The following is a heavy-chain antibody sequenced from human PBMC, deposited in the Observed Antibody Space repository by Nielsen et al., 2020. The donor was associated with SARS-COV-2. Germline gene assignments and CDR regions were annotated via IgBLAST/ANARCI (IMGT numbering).Heavy chain of an antibody. CDR1: GFTFSNPW. J-gene: IGHJ1*01. CDR3: TTGGITMVRGVMQY. D-gene: IGHD3-10*01. CDR2: IKSKVDGGTT. V-gene: IGHV3-15*01. Sequence: GESLKISCAASGFTFSNPWMNWVRPAPGKGLEWVGRIKSKVDGGTTDYAGPVKGRFTISRDDSKNTLYLQMNSLKTEDTAVYYCTTGGITMVRGVMQYWGQCTLVTVSP.